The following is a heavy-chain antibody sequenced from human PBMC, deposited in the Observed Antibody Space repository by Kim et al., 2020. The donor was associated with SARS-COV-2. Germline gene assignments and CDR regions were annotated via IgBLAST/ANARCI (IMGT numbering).Heavy chain of an antibody. Sequence: SETLSLTCTVSGGSISSSSYYWGWIRQPPGKGLEWIGSIYYSGSTYYNPSLKSRVTISVDTSKNQYSLKLSSVTAADTAVYYCARLSLGVSGYFDYWGQGTLGTVSS. V-gene: IGHV4-39*01. CDR1: GGSISSSSYY. CDR2: IYYSGST. J-gene: IGHJ4*02. D-gene: IGHD3-16*01. CDR3: ARLSLGVSGYFDY.